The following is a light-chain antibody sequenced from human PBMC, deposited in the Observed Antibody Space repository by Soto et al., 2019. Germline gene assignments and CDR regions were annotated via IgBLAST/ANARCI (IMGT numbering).Light chain of an antibody. J-gene: IGKJ3*01. CDR2: SAS. Sequence: DIQMTQLPSSMSASVGDRVTITCRASQGISRWLAWYHQNPWKAPNSLIYSASTLHSGVPSRFSGSGSWTDFTLTISSLQTEDFGTYYCQQANSFPLTFGPGTKVDMK. V-gene: IGKV1-12*01. CDR3: QQANSFPLT. CDR1: QGISRW.